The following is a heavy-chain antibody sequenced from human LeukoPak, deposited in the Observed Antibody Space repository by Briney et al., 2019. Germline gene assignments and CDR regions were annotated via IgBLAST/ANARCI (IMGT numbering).Heavy chain of an antibody. CDR1: GGSISSGDYY. CDR3: ARDGPYCSSTSCYGY. V-gene: IGHV4-61*08. D-gene: IGHD2-2*01. CDR2: IYYSGST. Sequence: SETLSLTCTVSGGSISSGDYYWSWIRQPPGKGLEWIGYIYYSGSTNYNPSLKSRVTISVDTSKNQFSLKLSSVTAADTAVYYCARDGPYCSSTSCYGYWGQGTLVTVSS. J-gene: IGHJ4*02.